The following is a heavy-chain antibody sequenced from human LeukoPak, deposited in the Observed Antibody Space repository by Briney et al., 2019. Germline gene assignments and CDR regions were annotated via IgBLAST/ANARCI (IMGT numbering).Heavy chain of an antibody. V-gene: IGHV4-61*02. CDR1: GASISSGSYY. CDR2: IYSSGST. J-gene: IGHJ6*03. Sequence: TSETLSLTCTVSGASISSGSYYRSWLRQPAGKGLEWIGRIYSSGSTNYNPSLKSRVTMSVDTSNNQFSLKLSTVTAADTAVYYCARVIPATHYYMDVWGKGTTVTVSS. CDR3: ARVIPATHYYMDV. D-gene: IGHD2-2*01.